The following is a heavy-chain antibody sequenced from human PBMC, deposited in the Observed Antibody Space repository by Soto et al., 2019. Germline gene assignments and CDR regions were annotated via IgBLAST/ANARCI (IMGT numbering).Heavy chain of an antibody. CDR3: ARAYYYDSSGFSPGGY. D-gene: IGHD3-22*01. CDR1: GFTFSTYW. J-gene: IGHJ4*02. V-gene: IGHV3-7*01. Sequence: PGGSLRLSCSASGFTFSTYWMSWVRQAPGKGLEWVANIKQDGSEKYYVDSVRGRFTSSRDTAKNSLYLQMNSLRAEDTAVYYCARAYYYDSSGFSPGGYWGQGTLVTVSS. CDR2: IKQDGSEK.